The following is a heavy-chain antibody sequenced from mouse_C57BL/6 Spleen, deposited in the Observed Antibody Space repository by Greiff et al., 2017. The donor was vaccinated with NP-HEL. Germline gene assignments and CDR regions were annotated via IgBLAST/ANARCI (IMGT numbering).Heavy chain of an antibody. J-gene: IGHJ2*01. CDR2: ISYDGSN. CDR1: GYSITSGYY. D-gene: IGHD2-10*02. V-gene: IGHV3-6*01. CDR3: ARGPYGRFDY. Sequence: EVQLQQSGPGLVKPSQSLSLTCSVTGYSITSGYYWNWIRQFPGNKLEWMGYISYDGSNNYNPSLKNRISITRDTSKNQFFLKLNSVTTEDTATYDCARGPYGRFDYWGQGTTLTVSS.